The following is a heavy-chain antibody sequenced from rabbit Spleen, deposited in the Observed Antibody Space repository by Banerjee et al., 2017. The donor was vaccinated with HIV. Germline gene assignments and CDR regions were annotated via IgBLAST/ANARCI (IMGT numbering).Heavy chain of an antibody. V-gene: IGHV1S45*01. Sequence: QEHLVESGGGLVQPGGSLKLSCKASGVSFSSSSYICWVRQAPGKGLEWIVCIDAGSGGFTYYASWAKGRFTISKTSSTTVTLQMTRLTAADTATYFCVRGASDSGADYFMDYFNLWGPGTLVTVS. J-gene: IGHJ4*01. CDR3: VRGASDSGADYFMDYFNL. CDR2: IDAGSGGFT. D-gene: IGHD1-1*01. CDR1: GVSFSSSSY.